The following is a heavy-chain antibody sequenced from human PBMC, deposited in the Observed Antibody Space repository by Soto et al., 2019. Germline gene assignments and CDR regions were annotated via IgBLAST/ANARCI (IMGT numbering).Heavy chain of an antibody. J-gene: IGHJ4*02. CDR1: GFTFSSYA. V-gene: IGHV3-23*01. Sequence: GGSLRLSCAASGFTFSSYAMNCVRQAPGKGPEWVSHISVTGDTYYADSVKGRFTISRDNSKITLFLQMNSLRAEDTALYYCAKSLNTATSFDYWGQGTPVTVS. CDR2: ISVTGDT. CDR3: AKSLNTATSFDY.